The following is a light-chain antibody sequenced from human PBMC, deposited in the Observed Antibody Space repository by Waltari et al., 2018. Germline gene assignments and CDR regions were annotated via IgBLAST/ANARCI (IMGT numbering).Light chain of an antibody. CDR2: DVS. J-gene: IGLJ2*01. CDR3: SSYASGSTLVV. V-gene: IGLV2-14*03. Sequence: QSALTQPASVSGSPGQSITIPCTGTTSDVCGYNYVSWYQQHPGKAPKLLIFDVSNRPSGVSIRFSGSKSGNTASLTISGLQAEDEADYYCSSYASGSTLVVFGGGTKLTVL. CDR1: TSDVCGYNY.